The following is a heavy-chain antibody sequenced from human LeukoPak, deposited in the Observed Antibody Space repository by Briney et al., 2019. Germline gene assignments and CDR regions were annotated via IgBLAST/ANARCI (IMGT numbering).Heavy chain of an antibody. CDR3: ARSAAGFTYYYYGMDV. CDR2: IYYSGST. D-gene: IGHD6-13*01. Sequence: PSETLSLTCTVSGGSISSYYWSWIRQPPGKGLEWIGYIYYSGSTNYNPSLKSRVTISVDTSKNQFSLKLSSVTAADTAVYYCARSAAGFTYYYYGMDVWGQGTTVTVSS. J-gene: IGHJ6*02. V-gene: IGHV4-59*01. CDR1: GGSISSYY.